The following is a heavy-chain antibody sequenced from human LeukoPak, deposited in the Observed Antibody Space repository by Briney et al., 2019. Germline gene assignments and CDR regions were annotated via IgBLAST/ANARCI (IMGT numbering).Heavy chain of an antibody. D-gene: IGHD3-3*01. J-gene: IGHJ4*02. CDR3: ARYDFWTGSFYY. Sequence: PSETLSLTCGVSGASVSGHHWSWIRQPPGRGLGWVGYIYSSGTTDYNPSLKSRVSISLDSSKNQFSLRLTSVTAADTAVYYCARYDFWTGSFYYWGQGTLVTVSS. CDR1: GASVSGHH. V-gene: IGHV4-59*02. CDR2: IYSSGTT.